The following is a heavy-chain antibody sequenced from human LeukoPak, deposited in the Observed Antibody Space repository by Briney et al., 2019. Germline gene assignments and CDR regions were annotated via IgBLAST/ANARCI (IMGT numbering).Heavy chain of an antibody. D-gene: IGHD6-19*01. Sequence: PSETLSLTCTVSGGSISSSSYYWGWIRQPPGKGLEWIGSIYYSGSTYYNPSLKSRVTMSVDTSKNQFSLKLSSVTAADTAVYYCATSCCGWRSFDYWGQGTLVTVSS. CDR1: GGSISSSSYY. CDR2: IYYSGST. J-gene: IGHJ4*02. CDR3: ATSCCGWRSFDY. V-gene: IGHV4-39*07.